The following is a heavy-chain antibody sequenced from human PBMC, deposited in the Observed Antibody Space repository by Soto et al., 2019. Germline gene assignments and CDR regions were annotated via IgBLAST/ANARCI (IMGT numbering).Heavy chain of an antibody. V-gene: IGHV4-30-2*01. CDR1: GGSINSGGYS. CDR3: ARDRRDGWIFDY. D-gene: IGHD2-2*03. CDR2: IYYCESN. J-gene: IGHJ4*02. Sequence: LKLQEYGSGLVKPSQTLSLTCAVYGGSINSGGYSWNWIRQPPGKGLEWSGYIYYCESNSYNTSLKSRVTISGDTSKHPFSLGLSSVTAADTAVYYCARDRRDGWIFDYWGQGTRVTVSS.